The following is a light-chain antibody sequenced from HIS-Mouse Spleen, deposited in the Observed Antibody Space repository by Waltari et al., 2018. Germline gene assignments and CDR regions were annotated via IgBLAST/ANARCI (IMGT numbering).Light chain of an antibody. V-gene: IGKV3-15*01. CDR3: QQYNNWWT. J-gene: IGKJ1*01. CDR2: GAS. CDR1: QSVSSN. Sequence: EIVMTQSPATLSVSPGERATLSCRASQSVSSNLAWYQQNPGQAPRLLIYGASARATGIPARFSGSGSRTEFTLTISSMQSEDFAVYYCQQYNNWWTFGQGTKVEIK.